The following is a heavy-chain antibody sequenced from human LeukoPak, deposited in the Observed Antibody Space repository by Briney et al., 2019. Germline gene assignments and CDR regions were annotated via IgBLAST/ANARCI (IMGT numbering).Heavy chain of an antibody. CDR3: ATFGGFPDY. V-gene: IGHV3-21*01. J-gene: IGHJ4*02. Sequence: GGPLRLACAASGFTLSSYCMNWVRQAPGKGLEWVSSISSSGSYKYYADSVKGRFTISRDNAKNSLYLQMNSLRAEDTAVYYCATFGGFPDYWGQRPLVTVSS. CDR1: GFTLSSYC. D-gene: IGHD2-15*01. CDR2: ISSSGSYK.